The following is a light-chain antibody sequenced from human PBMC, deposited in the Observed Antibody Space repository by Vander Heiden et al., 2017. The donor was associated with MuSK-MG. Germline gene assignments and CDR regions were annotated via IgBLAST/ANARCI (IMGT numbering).Light chain of an antibody. V-gene: IGKV3-11*01. CDR3: QQRSNWPPYT. CDR1: QSVSTY. CDR2: DAS. J-gene: IGKJ2*01. Sequence: EAVLTQSPATLSLSPWDRATLSCRASQSVSTYLAWYQHKPGQAPRLLIYDASNRAAGIPARFSGSGSGTDFTLTISSLEPEDFAVYYCQQRSNWPPYTFGQGTKLEIK.